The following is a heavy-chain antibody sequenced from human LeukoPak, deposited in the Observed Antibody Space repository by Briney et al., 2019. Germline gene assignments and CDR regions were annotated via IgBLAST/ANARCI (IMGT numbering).Heavy chain of an antibody. Sequence: ASVKVSCKASGYTFTSYYMHWVRQAPGQGREWMGWISAYNGNTNYAQKLQGRVTMSADTSTSTAYMELRSLRFDDTAIYYCAKDWHILTGRNCFDPWGQGTLVTVSS. J-gene: IGHJ5*02. V-gene: IGHV1-18*04. D-gene: IGHD3-9*01. CDR2: ISAYNGNT. CDR1: GYTFTSYY. CDR3: AKDWHILTGRNCFDP.